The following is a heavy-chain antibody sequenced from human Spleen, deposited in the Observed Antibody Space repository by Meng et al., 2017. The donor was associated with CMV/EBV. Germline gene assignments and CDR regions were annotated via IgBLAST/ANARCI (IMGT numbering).Heavy chain of an antibody. J-gene: IGHJ4*02. D-gene: IGHD3-22*01. CDR2: ISGNGDYI. Sequence: FTFSTYAMSWVRQAPGKGLEWVSYISGNGDYIHIADSVKGRFSISRDNTKKSLFLQMNSLRDEDTGVFFCVREPYDSSGFYVPGLNYWGQGTLVTVSS. V-gene: IGHV3-21*05. CDR3: VREPYDSSGFYVPGLNY. CDR1: FTFSTYA.